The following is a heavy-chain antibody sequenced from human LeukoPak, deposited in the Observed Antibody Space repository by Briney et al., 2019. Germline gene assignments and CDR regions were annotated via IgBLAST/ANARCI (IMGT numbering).Heavy chain of an antibody. CDR1: GFTFSSYA. Sequence: PGGSLRLSCAASGFTFSSYAMSWVRQAPGKGLEWVSAISGSGGSTYYADSVKGWFTISRDNSKNTLYLQMNSLRAEDTAVYYCAKGLSLVAVAGRSGDYWGQGTLVTVSS. D-gene: IGHD6-19*01. CDR2: ISGSGGST. CDR3: AKGLSLVAVAGRSGDY. V-gene: IGHV3-23*01. J-gene: IGHJ4*02.